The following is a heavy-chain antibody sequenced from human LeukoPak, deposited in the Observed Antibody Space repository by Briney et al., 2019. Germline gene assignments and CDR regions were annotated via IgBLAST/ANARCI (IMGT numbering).Heavy chain of an antibody. D-gene: IGHD4-17*01. CDR3: ARQTTVTTHLLSDY. CDR2: IYYSGST. CDR1: GGSISSSSYY. V-gene: IGHV4-39*01. J-gene: IGHJ4*02. Sequence: SETLSLTCTVSGGSISSSSYYWGWIRQPPGKGLEWIGSIYYSGSTYYNPSLKSRVTISVDTSKNQFSLKLSSVTAADTAVYYCARQTTVTTHLLSDYWGQGTLVTVSS.